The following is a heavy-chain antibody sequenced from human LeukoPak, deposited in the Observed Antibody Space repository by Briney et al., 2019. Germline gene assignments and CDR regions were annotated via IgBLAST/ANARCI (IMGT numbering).Heavy chain of an antibody. J-gene: IGHJ6*03. D-gene: IGHD3-10*01. CDR1: GYSFTSYW. CDR3: ARQSLSYYYGSGSNIYYYYYYMDV. V-gene: IGHV5-51*01. CDR2: IYPGDSDT. Sequence: GESLKISCKGSGYSFTSYWIGWVRQMPGKGLEWMGIIYPGDSDTRYSPSFQGQVTISADKSISTAYLQWSSLKASDSAMYYCARQSLSYYYGSGSNIYYYYYYMDVWGKGTTVTVSS.